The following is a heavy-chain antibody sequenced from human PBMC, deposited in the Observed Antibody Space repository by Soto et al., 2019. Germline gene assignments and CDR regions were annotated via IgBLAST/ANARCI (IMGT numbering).Heavy chain of an antibody. CDR2: ISYDGSNK. CDR1: GFTFSSYG. CDR3: AKLKPSIAARGSLDY. Sequence: PGGSLRLSCAASGFTFSSYGMHWVRQAPGKGLEWVAVISYDGSNKYYADSVKGRFTISRDNSKNTLYLQMNSLRAEDTAVYYCAKLKPSIAARGSLDYWGQGTLVTVSS. J-gene: IGHJ4*02. V-gene: IGHV3-30*18. D-gene: IGHD6-6*01.